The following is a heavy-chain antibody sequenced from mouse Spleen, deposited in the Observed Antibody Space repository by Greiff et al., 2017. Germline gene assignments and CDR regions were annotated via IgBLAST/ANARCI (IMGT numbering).Heavy chain of an antibody. D-gene: IGHD2-1*01. J-gene: IGHJ3*01. CDR1: GYTFTDYN. CDR3: AREGNYAWFAY. V-gene: IGHV1S81*02. CDR2: INPSNGRT. Sequence: LVESGPELVKPGASVKISCKASGYTFTDYNMHWVKQRPGQGLEWIGEINPSNGRTHYNEKFKSKAALTVYKSSSTAYMQLSSLTSEDFAVYYCAREGNYAWFAYWGQGTLVTVSA.